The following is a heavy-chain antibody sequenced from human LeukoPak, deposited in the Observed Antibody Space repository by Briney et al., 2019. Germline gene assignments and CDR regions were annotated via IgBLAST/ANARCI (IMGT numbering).Heavy chain of an antibody. V-gene: IGHV3-21*01. Sequence: GGTLRLSCAASGFTFSSYSMNWVRQAPGKGLEWVSSISSSSSYIYYADSVKGRFTISRDNAKNSLYLQMNSLRAEDTAVYYCARVTTVYRDEEPHYNWFDPWGQGTLVTVSS. CDR1: GFTFSSYS. CDR2: ISSSSSYI. D-gene: IGHD4-17*01. J-gene: IGHJ5*02. CDR3: ARVTTVYRDEEPHYNWFDP.